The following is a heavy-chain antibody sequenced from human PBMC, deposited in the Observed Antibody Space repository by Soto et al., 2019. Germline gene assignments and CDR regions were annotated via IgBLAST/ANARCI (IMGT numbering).Heavy chain of an antibody. D-gene: IGHD3-22*01. CDR3: AREYYYDSSGYRNWFDP. CDR2: IIPIFGTA. Sequence: QVQLVQSGAEVQKPGSSVKVSCKASGGTFSSYAISWVRQAPGQGLEWMGGIIPIFGTANYAQKFQGRVTITADESTSTAYMELSSLRSEDTAVYYCAREYYYDSSGYRNWFDPWGQGTLVTVSS. V-gene: IGHV1-69*01. CDR1: GGTFSSYA. J-gene: IGHJ5*02.